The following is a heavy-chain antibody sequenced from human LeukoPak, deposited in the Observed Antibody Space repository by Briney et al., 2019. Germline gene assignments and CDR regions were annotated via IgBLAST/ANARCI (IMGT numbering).Heavy chain of an antibody. CDR3: ARGIRWLQLWGTGGGLDY. J-gene: IGHJ4*02. CDR2: INHSGST. V-gene: IGHV4-34*01. Sequence: SQTLSLTCAVYGGSFSGYYWSWIRQPPGKGLEWIGEINHSGSTNYNPSLKSRVTISVDTSKNQFSLKPSSVTAADTAVYYCARGIRWLQLWGTGGGLDYWGQGTLVTVSS. D-gene: IGHD5-24*01. CDR1: GGSFSGYY.